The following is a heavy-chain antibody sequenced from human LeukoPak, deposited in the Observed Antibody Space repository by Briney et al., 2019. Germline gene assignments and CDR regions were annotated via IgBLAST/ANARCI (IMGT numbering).Heavy chain of an antibody. CDR3: ARPPMVRGVMGFDY. D-gene: IGHD3-10*01. J-gene: IGHJ4*02. CDR2: IKQDGSEK. V-gene: IGHV3-7*01. CDR1: GFTFSSYW. Sequence: GGSLRLSCAASGFTFSSYWMSWVRQAPGKGLEWVANIKQDGSEKYYVDSVKGRFTISRDNAKNSLYLQMNSLRAEDTAVYYCARPPMVRGVMGFDYWGQGTLVTVSS.